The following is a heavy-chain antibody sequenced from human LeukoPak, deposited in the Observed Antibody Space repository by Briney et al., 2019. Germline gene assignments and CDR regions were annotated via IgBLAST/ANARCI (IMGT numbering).Heavy chain of an antibody. CDR2: ICYSGGT. Sequence: SETLSLTCTVSGGSISSSSFYWGWIRQPPGKGLEWIGSICYSGGTYYNPSLKSRVTISVDTSKNQFSLRLSSVTAADTAVYYCASWYGLAAAIDYWGQGTLVTVSS. J-gene: IGHJ4*02. D-gene: IGHD6-13*01. CDR1: GGSISSSSFY. V-gene: IGHV4-39*01. CDR3: ASWYGLAAAIDY.